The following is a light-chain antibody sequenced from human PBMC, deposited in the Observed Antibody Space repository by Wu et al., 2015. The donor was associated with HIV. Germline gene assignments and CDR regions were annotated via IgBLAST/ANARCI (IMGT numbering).Light chain of an antibody. Sequence: EIEMTQFPGTLSVSPGEGATLSCGASVNVRNKLAWYQQKPGQAPRLLIYGASSRATGIPDRFSGSGSGTDFTLTISRLEPEDFAVYYCQQYGSSPPYSFGQGTKLEIK. CDR3: QQYGSSPPYS. J-gene: IGKJ2*03. V-gene: IGKV3-20*01. CDR2: GAS. CDR1: VNVRNK.